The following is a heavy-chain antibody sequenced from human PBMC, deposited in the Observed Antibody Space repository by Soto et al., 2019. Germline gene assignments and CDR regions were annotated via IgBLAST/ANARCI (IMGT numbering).Heavy chain of an antibody. Sequence: SETLSLTCTVSGGSISSCYWSWIRQPPGKGLEWIGYIYYSGSTNYNPSLKSRVTISVDTSKNQFSLKLSSVTAADTAVYYCANTVAYCGGDCSDYYFDYWGQGTLVTVSS. D-gene: IGHD2-21*02. J-gene: IGHJ4*02. CDR2: IYYSGST. CDR3: ANTVAYCGGDCSDYYFDY. V-gene: IGHV4-59*08. CDR1: GGSISSCY.